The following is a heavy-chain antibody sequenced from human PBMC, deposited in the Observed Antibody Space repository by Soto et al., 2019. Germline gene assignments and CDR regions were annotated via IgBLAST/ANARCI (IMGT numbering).Heavy chain of an antibody. D-gene: IGHD3-3*01. CDR2: ISANNGNT. J-gene: IGHJ4*02. CDR3: SRSAPFDIYAITPLEF. Sequence: QVRLVQSGPEVKKPGASVKVSCKASGYTFTTFGISWVRQAPGQGLEWVGWISANNGNTKYSQRFQGRVSLTTETSASTAYMELRSLRSEDTAVDYCSRSAPFDIYAITPLEFWGQGTLVPVSS. CDR1: GYTFTTFG. V-gene: IGHV1-18*01.